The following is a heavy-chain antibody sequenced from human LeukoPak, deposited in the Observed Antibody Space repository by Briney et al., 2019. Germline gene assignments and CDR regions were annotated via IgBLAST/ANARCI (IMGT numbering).Heavy chain of an antibody. Sequence: PSETLCLTCAVYGGSFSGYYWSWIRQPPGKGLEWMGEINHGGSTNYIPSLKSRVIISVDTSKNQSSLKLSSVTAADTAVYYCARGEAPLVWFGGLLGMDVWGQGTTVTVSS. CDR1: GGSFSGYY. CDR2: INHGGST. V-gene: IGHV4-34*01. J-gene: IGHJ6*02. D-gene: IGHD3-10*01. CDR3: ARGEAPLVWFGGLLGMDV.